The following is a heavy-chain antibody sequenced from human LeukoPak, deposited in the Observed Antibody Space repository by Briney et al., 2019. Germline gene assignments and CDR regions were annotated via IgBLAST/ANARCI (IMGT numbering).Heavy chain of an antibody. CDR2: INPNSGRT. Sequence: ASVKVSCKASGYTFSGYYIHWVRQAPGQGLEWMGWINPNSGRTKYAQKFQGRVTMTRDTSISTASMELNRLRSDDTAIYYCARVAREIAVAGMEANDAFDIWGQGTMVTVSS. J-gene: IGHJ3*02. D-gene: IGHD6-19*01. V-gene: IGHV1-2*02. CDR1: GYTFSGYY. CDR3: ARVAREIAVAGMEANDAFDI.